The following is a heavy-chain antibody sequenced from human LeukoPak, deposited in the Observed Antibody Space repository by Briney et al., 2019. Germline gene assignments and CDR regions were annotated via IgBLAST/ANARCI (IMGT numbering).Heavy chain of an antibody. V-gene: IGHV3-15*01. Sequence: PGGSLRLSCAASGFTFSNAWMSWVRQAPGKGLEWVGRIKSKTDGGTTDYAAPVKGRFTISRDDSKNPLYLQMNSLKTEDTAVYYCTTGEGFNYYDSSGYWRDWGQGTLVTVSS. CDR2: IKSKTDGGTT. D-gene: IGHD3-22*01. J-gene: IGHJ4*02. CDR1: GFTFSNAW. CDR3: TTGEGFNYYDSSGYWRD.